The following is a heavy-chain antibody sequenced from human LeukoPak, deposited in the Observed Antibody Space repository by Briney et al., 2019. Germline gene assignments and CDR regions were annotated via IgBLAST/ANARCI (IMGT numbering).Heavy chain of an antibody. D-gene: IGHD5-18*01. CDR1: GGSISSSSYY. J-gene: IGHJ4*02. CDR3: ATRRSGYSYGL. Sequence: SETLSLTCTVSGGSISSSSYYWGWIRQPPGKGLEWIGSIYYSGNTYYNPSLKSRVTISVDTSKNQFSLKLSSVTAADTAVYYCATRRSGYSYGLWGQGTLVTVSS. V-gene: IGHV4-39*01. CDR2: IYYSGNT.